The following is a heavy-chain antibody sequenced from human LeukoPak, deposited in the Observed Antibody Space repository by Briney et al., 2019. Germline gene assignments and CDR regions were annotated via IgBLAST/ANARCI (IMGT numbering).Heavy chain of an antibody. J-gene: IGHJ4*02. Sequence: GGSLRLSCAASGFTFSSYAMSWVRQAPGKGLEWVSAISGSGGSTYYADSVKGRFTISRDNSKNTLYLQMNSLRAEDTAVYYCARRQRYSSSCIDYWGQGTLVTVSS. CDR3: ARRQRYSSSCIDY. D-gene: IGHD6-13*01. CDR2: ISGSGGST. V-gene: IGHV3-23*01. CDR1: GFTFSSYA.